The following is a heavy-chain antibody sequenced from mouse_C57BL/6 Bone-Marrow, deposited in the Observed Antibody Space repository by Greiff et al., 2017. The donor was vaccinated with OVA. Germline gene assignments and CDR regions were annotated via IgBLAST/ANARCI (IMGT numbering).Heavy chain of an antibody. CDR3: ARTGYPYYAMDY. V-gene: IGHV1-81*01. CDR1: GYTFTSYG. CDR2: IYPRSGNT. Sequence: VQVVESGAELARPGASVKLSCKASGYTFTSYGISWVKQRTGQGLEWIGEIYPRSGNTSYNAKFKGTTTLTADKSSRTAYMELRSLTSEDSAVYFCARTGYPYYAMDYWGQGTSVTVSS. J-gene: IGHJ4*01.